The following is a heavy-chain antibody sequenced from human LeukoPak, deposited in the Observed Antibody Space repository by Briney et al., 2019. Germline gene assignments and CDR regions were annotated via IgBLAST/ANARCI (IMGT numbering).Heavy chain of an antibody. CDR1: GYSISSGYY. J-gene: IGHJ4*02. CDR2: IYHSGST. Sequence: SETLFLTCTVSGYSISSGYYWGWIRQPPGKGLEWIGSIYHSGSTYYNPSLKSRVTISVDTSKNQFSLKLSSVTAADTAVYYCARDESGYSYGYSAYWGQGTLVTVSS. D-gene: IGHD5-18*01. CDR3: ARDESGYSYGYSAY. V-gene: IGHV4-38-2*02.